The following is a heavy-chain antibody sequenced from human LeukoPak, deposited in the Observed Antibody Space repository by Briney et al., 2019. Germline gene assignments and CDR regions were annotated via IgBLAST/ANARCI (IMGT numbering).Heavy chain of an antibody. J-gene: IGHJ4*02. CDR3: APRPNSVNDGGPFAS. D-gene: IGHD5/OR15-5a*01. CDR1: GFTFSSYA. Sequence: GGSLRLSCAASGFTFSSYAISWVRQSPGKGLEWVSAITGSSSGTYYADSVKGRFTISRDNSKNTLYLQMNSLRAEDTAVYYCAPRPNSVNDGGPFASGGRGPRATVPS. V-gene: IGHV3-23*01. CDR2: ITGSSSGT.